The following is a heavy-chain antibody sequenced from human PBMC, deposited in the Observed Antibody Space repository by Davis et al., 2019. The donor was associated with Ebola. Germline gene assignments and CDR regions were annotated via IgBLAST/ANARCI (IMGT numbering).Heavy chain of an antibody. V-gene: IGHV1-69*06. CDR1: GYTFTSYG. D-gene: IGHD4-17*01. J-gene: IGHJ4*02. CDR2: IIPIFGTA. CDR3: ARATVTTSFLDY. Sequence: SVKVSCKASGYTFTSYGISWVRQAPGQGLEWMGGIIPIFGTANYAQKFQGRVTITADKSTSTAYMELSSLRSEDTAVYYCARATVTTSFLDYWGQGTLVTVSS.